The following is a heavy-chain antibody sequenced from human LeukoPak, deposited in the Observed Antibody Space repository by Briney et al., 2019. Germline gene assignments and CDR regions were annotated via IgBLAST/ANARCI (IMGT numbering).Heavy chain of an antibody. D-gene: IGHD5-18*01. CDR2: ISAYNGNT. J-gene: IGHJ4*02. CDR3: ARADKNTAMALRIGFDY. V-gene: IGHV1-18*01. CDR1: GYTFTSYA. Sequence: GASVKVSCKASGYTFTSYAMNWVRQAPGQGLEWMGWISAYNGNTNYAQKLQGRVTMTTDTSTSTAYMELRSLRSDDTAVYYCARADKNTAMALRIGFDYWGQGTLVTVSS.